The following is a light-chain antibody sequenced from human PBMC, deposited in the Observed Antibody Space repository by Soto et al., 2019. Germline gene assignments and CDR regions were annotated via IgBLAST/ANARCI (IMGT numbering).Light chain of an antibody. J-gene: IGLJ1*01. CDR1: SSNIGSNY. V-gene: IGLV1-47*01. CDR2: RNN. Sequence: QSVLTQPPSASGTPGQRVTISCSGSSSNIGSNYVYWYQQLPGTAPKLLICRNNQRPSGVPDRFSGSKSGTSASLAISGLRSEDEADYYCAAWDDSLSGQVFGTGTKVTVL. CDR3: AAWDDSLSGQV.